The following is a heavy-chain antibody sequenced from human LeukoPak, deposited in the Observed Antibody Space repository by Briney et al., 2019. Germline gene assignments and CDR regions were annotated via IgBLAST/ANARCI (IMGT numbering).Heavy chain of an antibody. Sequence: SETLSLTCTVSGVSISSYYWSWIRQPPGKGLEWIGHIYYSGTTHYNPSLKSRVTISVGTSKTQFSLKLRSVIAADTAVYYCARPLYYEGAMDVWGQGTTVTVSS. J-gene: IGHJ6*02. CDR2: IYYSGTT. CDR1: GVSISSYY. CDR3: ARPLYYEGAMDV. V-gene: IGHV4-59*08. D-gene: IGHD3-22*01.